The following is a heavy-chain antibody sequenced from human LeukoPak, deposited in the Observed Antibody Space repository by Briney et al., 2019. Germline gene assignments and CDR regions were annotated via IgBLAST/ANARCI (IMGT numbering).Heavy chain of an antibody. CDR2: IIPILGIA. J-gene: IGHJ4*02. D-gene: IGHD4-17*01. V-gene: IGHV1-69*04. CDR3: ARDLMTTVTTAY. Sequence: SVKVSCKASGGTFSSYAISWVRQAPGQGLEWMGRIIPILGIANYAQKFQGRVMITADKSTSTAYMELSSLRSEDTAVYYCARDLMTTVTTAYWGQGTLVTVSS. CDR1: GGTFSSYA.